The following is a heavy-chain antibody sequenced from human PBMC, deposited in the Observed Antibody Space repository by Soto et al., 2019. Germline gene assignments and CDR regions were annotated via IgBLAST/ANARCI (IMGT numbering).Heavy chain of an antibody. J-gene: IGHJ5*02. V-gene: IGHV1-18*01. Sequence: ASVKVSCKASGYTFTSYGISWVRQAPGQGLEWMGWISAYNGNTNYAQKLQGRVTMTTDTSTSTAYMELRSLRSDDTAVYYCAIGGAARLEYNWFDPWGQGTLVTVSS. CDR3: AIGGAARLEYNWFDP. CDR2: ISAYNGNT. CDR1: GYTFTSYG. D-gene: IGHD6-6*01.